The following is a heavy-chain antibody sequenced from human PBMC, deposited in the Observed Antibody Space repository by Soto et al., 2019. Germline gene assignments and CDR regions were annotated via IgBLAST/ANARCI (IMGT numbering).Heavy chain of an antibody. Sequence: GASVKVSCKASVFTSCGISWVRQAPGQRLEWMGWISTHNGNTIYAQKFQGRVIMTMDTSTTTVYMELRSLRPDDTAVYLCARVGCSSSRCYGHGIDVWG. CDR3: ARVGCSSSRCYGHGIDV. V-gene: IGHV1-18*04. J-gene: IGHJ6*02. D-gene: IGHD2-2*01. CDR1: VFTSCG. CDR2: ISTHNGNT.